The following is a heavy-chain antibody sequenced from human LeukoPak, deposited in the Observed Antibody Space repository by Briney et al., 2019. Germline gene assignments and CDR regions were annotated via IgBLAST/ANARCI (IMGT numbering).Heavy chain of an antibody. Sequence: GGSLRLSCAASGFTFSSYGMHWVRQAPGKGLEWVSSISSSSYIYYADSVKGRFTISRDNAKNSLYLQMNSLRAEDTAVYYCARGYGGSSGYWGQGTLVTVSS. CDR2: ISSSSYI. V-gene: IGHV3-21*01. D-gene: IGHD4-23*01. CDR3: ARGYGGSSGY. CDR1: GFTFSSYG. J-gene: IGHJ4*02.